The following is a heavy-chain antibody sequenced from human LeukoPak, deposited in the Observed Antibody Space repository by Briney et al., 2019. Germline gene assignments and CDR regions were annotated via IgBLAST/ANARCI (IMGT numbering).Heavy chain of an antibody. V-gene: IGHV1-8*01. D-gene: IGHD5-18*01. Sequence: WASVKVSCKASGYTFTSYDINWVRQATGQGLEWMGWMNPNSGNTGYAQKFQGRVTMTRNTSISTAYMELSSLRSEDTAVYYCAREPQSHVDTAMGYYYYGMDVWGQGTTVTVSS. CDR2: MNPNSGNT. CDR3: AREPQSHVDTAMGYYYYGMDV. J-gene: IGHJ6*02. CDR1: GYTFTSYD.